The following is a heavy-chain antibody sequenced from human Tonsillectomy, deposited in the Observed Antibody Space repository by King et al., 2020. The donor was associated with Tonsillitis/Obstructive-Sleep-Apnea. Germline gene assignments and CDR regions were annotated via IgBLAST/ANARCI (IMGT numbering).Heavy chain of an antibody. CDR1: GYSFTTHW. V-gene: IGHV5-51*01. J-gene: IGHJ6*03. CDR3: ARLPGPKAPYYMDV. CDR2: IYPGDSDT. Sequence: DVQLVQSGAEMKEPGESLKISCKASGYSFTTHWIGWVRQMPGKGLEWMGIIYPGDSDTRYNPSFEDQVTVSADRSITTAYLQWSSLRASDTAMYYCARLPGPKAPYYMDVWGRGTTVTVSS.